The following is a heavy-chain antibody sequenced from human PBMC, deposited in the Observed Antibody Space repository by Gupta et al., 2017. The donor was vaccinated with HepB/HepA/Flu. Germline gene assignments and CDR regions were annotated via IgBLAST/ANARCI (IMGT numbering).Heavy chain of an antibody. CDR3: AREGGQYDHWRDNWFDP. D-gene: IGHD3-3*01. CDR2: ISGSGDII. V-gene: IGHV3-11*04. CDR1: GFTFSDYY. J-gene: IGHJ5*02. Sequence: HLVESGGGLVKPGGSLRLSCAASGFTFSDYYMIWIRPAPGKGLECVSYISGSGDIIYYTDSVRGRFTISRDNAKNSLFLQMNGLRAEDTAVYYCAREGGQYDHWRDNWFDPWGQGALVSVSS.